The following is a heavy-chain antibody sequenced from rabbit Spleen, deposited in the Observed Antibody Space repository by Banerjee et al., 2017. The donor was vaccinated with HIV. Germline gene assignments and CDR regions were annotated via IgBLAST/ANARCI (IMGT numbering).Heavy chain of an antibody. J-gene: IGHJ3*01. Sequence: QEQLVESGGGLVKPGGTLTLTCKASGIDFSSYYYMCWVRQAPGKGLEWIGCIYTGDGSTWYASWVNGRFTFSKTSSTTVTLQMASLTTADTATYFCGASNNGWVYAIGLWGQGTLVTVS. CDR1: GIDFSSYYY. D-gene: IGHD6-1*01. CDR2: IYTGDGST. CDR3: GASNNGWVYAIGL. V-gene: IGHV1S43*01.